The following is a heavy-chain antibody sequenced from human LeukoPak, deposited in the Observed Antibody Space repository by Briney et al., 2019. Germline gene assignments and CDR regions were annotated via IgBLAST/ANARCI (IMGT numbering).Heavy chain of an antibody. Sequence: SETLSLTCTVSGGPISSAGYYWSWIRRHPGKGLEWIGYIYYSGNAYYNPSLKSRVAISVDTSNHQFSLKLTSVTAADTAVYCCAREKYCPGWSCYHYFDSWGQGTLVTVSP. CDR3: AREKYCPGWSCYHYFDS. CDR1: GGPISSAGYY. V-gene: IGHV4-31*03. D-gene: IGHD2-15*01. J-gene: IGHJ4*02. CDR2: IYYSGNA.